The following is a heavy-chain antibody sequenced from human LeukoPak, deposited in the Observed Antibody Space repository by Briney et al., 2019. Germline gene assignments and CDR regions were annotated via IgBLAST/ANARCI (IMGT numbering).Heavy chain of an antibody. CDR2: ISYDRSNK. J-gene: IGHJ6*04. CDR3: AELGITMIGGV. V-gene: IGHV3-30*18. Sequence: GGSLRLSCAASGFIFSTYDMHWVRQAPGKGLEWVAVISYDRSNKYYADSVKGRFTISRDNSKNTLYLQMNSLRAEDTAVYYCAELGITMIGGVWGKGTTVTISS. CDR1: GFIFSTYD. D-gene: IGHD3-10*02.